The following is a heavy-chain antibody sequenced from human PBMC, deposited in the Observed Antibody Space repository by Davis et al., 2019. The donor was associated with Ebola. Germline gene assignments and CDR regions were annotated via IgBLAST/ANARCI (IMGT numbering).Heavy chain of an antibody. J-gene: IGHJ4*02. Sequence: GESLKISCAASGFTFSSYGMHWVRQAPGKGLGWVAVIWYDGSNKYYADSVKGRFTISRDNAKNSLYLQMNSLRAEDTAVYYCARDPGYSYGRDYWGQGTLVTVSS. V-gene: IGHV3-33*01. CDR1: GFTFSSYG. CDR2: IWYDGSNK. CDR3: ARDPGYSYGRDY. D-gene: IGHD5-18*01.